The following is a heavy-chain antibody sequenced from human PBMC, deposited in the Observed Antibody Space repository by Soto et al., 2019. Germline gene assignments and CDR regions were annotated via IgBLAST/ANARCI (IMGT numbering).Heavy chain of an antibody. CDR3: AREGAAAMGPYGMDV. CDR2: IWYDGSNK. Sequence: GGSLRLSCAASGFTFSSYGMHWVRQAPGKGLEWVAVIWYDGSNKYYADSVKGRFTISRDNSKNTLYLQMNSLRAEDTAVYYCAREGAAAMGPYGMDVWGQGTTVTVSS. D-gene: IGHD6-13*01. CDR1: GFTFSSYG. V-gene: IGHV3-33*01. J-gene: IGHJ6*02.